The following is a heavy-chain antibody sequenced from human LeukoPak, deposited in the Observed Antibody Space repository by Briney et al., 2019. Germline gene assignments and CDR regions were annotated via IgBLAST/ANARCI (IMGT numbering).Heavy chain of an antibody. CDR3: ARVGDCGGDCYPILDS. CDR1: GFTLRSHA. J-gene: IGHJ4*02. D-gene: IGHD2-21*02. Sequence: GGHLRLSCAASGFTLRSHAMSWVSQAPGKGLEWVSAISGSGGSTDYADSVKGRFTISRDNSKNTLYLQMNSLRAEDTAVYYCARVGDCGGDCYPILDSWGQGTLVTVSS. CDR2: ISGSGGST. V-gene: IGHV3-23*01.